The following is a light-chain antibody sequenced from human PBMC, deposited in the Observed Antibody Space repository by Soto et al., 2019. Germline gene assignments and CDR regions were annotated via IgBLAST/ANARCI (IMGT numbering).Light chain of an antibody. CDR3: SSYTSTFTWV. V-gene: IGLV2-14*01. Sequence: QSALTQPASVSGSPGQSITISCTGTSSDVGGHNFVSSFQHHPGKAPKLMIYEVTNRPSGVSDRFSGSKSGNTASLTISGLQAEDEADYYCSSYTSTFTWVFGGGTKLTVL. CDR1: SSDVGGHNF. J-gene: IGLJ2*01. CDR2: EVT.